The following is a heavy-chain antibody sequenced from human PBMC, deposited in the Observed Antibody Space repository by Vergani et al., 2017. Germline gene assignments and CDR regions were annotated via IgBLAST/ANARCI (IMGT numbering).Heavy chain of an antibody. CDR1: GFTFSSYS. D-gene: IGHD3-16*02. V-gene: IGHV3-21*01. CDR2: ISSSSSYI. J-gene: IGHJ6*02. CDR3: ARDVLSYGMDV. Sequence: EVQLVESGGGLVKPGGSLRLSCAASGFTFSSYSMSWVRQAPGKGLEWVSSISSSSSYIYYADSVKGRFTISRDNAKNSLYLQMNSLRAEDAAVYYCARDVLSYGMDVWGQGTTVTVSS.